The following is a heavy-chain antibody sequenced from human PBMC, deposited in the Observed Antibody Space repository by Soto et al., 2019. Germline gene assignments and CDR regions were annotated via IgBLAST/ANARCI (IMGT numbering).Heavy chain of an antibody. D-gene: IGHD3-16*01. J-gene: IGHJ3*02. V-gene: IGHV3-30-3*01. CDR3: ARDFFLEFTRWAAFDI. CDR2: ISYDGSNK. CDR1: GITFSSYS. Sequence: XGSLIISCASSGITFSSYSMHLVRQAPGKGLEWVAVISYDGSNKYYADSVKGRFTISRDNSKNTLYLQMNSLRAEDTAVYYCARDFFLEFTRWAAFDIWGQGTMVTVSS.